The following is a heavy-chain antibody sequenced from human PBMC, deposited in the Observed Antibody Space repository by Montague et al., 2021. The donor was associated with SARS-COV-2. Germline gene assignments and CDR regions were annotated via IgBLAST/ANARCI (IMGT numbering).Heavy chain of an antibody. Sequence: SETLSLTCAAHGTSFSGYYWNWIRQPPGKGLEWIGEINHGGGTKYSPSLKSRLTISVDTSKNQFPLKLTSVAAADTAVYYCAGLGDGVVPSPILGVGPYYSYYYMDVWGQGTTVTVSS. J-gene: IGHJ6*03. CDR3: AGLGDGVVPSPILGVGPYYSYYYMDV. CDR2: INHGGGT. D-gene: IGHD3-10*01. CDR1: GTSFSGYY. V-gene: IGHV4-34*01.